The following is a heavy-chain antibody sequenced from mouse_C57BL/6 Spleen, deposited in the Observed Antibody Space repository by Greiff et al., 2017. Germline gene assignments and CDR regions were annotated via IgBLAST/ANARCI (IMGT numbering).Heavy chain of an antibody. V-gene: IGHV2-6-1*01. CDR1: GFSLTSYG. CDR3: ARHLTRYYAMDY. D-gene: IGHD4-1*01. J-gene: IGHJ4*01. Sequence: VQLQQSGPGLVAPSQSLSITCTVSGFSLTSYGVHWVRQPPGKGLEWLVVIWSDGSTTYNSALKSRLSISKDNSKSQVFFKTNSLQTDDTARYYCARHLTRYYAMDYWGQGTSVTVSS. CDR2: IWSDGST.